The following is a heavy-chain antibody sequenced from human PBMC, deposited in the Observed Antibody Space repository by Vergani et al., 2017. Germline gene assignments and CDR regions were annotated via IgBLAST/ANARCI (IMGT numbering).Heavy chain of an antibody. D-gene: IGHD5-18*01. J-gene: IGHJ4*02. CDR1: GFSFGDYA. CDR2: IRNKAYGGTT. V-gene: IGHV3-49*04. Sequence: EVQLVESGGGLVQPGRSLRLSCAASGFSFGDYAMTWVRQAPGKGLEWVAFIRNKAYGGTTEYAASVKGRFTISRDDSKRLAYLQLSGLKTDDTAVYFCSRGRGYSFGYSDYWGQGTLVTVSS. CDR3: SRGRGYSFGYSDY.